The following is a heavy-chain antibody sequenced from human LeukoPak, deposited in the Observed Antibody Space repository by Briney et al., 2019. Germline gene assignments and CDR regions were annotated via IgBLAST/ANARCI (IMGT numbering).Heavy chain of an antibody. V-gene: IGHV1-69*04. J-gene: IGHJ6*03. CDR3: ARDRGYCSSTSCHFYYMDV. CDR1: GGTFSSYT. D-gene: IGHD2-2*01. CDR2: IIPILGIA. Sequence: GSSVKVSCKASGGTFSSYTISWVRQAPGQGLEWMGRIIPILGIANYAQKFQGRVTITADKSTSTAYMGLSSLRSEDTAVYYCARDRGYCSSTSCHFYYMDVWGKGTTVTVSS.